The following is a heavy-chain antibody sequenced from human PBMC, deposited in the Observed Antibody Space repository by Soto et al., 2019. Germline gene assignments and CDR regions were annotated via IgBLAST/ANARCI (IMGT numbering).Heavy chain of an antibody. D-gene: IGHD1-26*01. CDR2: IYHSGST. V-gene: IGHV4-4*02. J-gene: IGHJ4*02. Sequence: QVQLQESGPGLVKPSATLSLTCAVSGGSTSSSNWCSWVRQPPGTWLEWIGEIYHSGSTNYNPSLKSRVTVSVDKSKNQVSLKLRSVTAAETAVYYCARDRRGSGSDGIDYWGQGTLVTVSS. CDR1: GGSTSSSNW. CDR3: ARDRRGSGSDGIDY.